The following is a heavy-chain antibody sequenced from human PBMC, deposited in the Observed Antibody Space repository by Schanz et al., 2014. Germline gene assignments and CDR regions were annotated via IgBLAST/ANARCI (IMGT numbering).Heavy chain of an antibody. CDR1: GYTFTGHR. Sequence: QVQLVQSGAEVKEPGASVKVSCKASGYTFTGHRMHWVRQAPGQGPEWMGWINPKSGERTYVQKFQGRVTMTTDTSINTAYMELSSLTSDDTAVYYCAKDDRFSEWPLLGHWGQGTLVTVSS. J-gene: IGHJ4*02. V-gene: IGHV1-2*02. CDR2: INPKSGER. CDR3: AKDDRFSEWPLLGH. D-gene: IGHD3-3*01.